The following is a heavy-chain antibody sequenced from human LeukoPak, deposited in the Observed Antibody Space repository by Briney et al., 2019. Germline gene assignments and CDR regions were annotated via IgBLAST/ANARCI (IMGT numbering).Heavy chain of an antibody. CDR1: GYTFTGYY. V-gene: IGHV1-2*02. CDR3: ASLGAYYDSSGYYYFDY. Sequence: ASVKVSCKASGYTFTGYYMHWVRQAPGQGLEWMGWINPNSGGTNYAQKFQGRVTMTRDTFISTAYMELSRLRSDDTAVYYCASLGAYYDSSGYYYFDYWGQGTLVTVSS. CDR2: INPNSGGT. D-gene: IGHD3-22*01. J-gene: IGHJ4*02.